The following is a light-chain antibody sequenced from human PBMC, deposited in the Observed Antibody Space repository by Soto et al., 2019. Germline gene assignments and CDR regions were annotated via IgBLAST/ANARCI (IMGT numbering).Light chain of an antibody. V-gene: IGKV2-28*01. CDR3: MQALHTPWT. CDR2: LGS. J-gene: IGKJ1*01. Sequence: FVLTQSPLSLPVTPGEPASISCRSSESLLQSNGNHYLDWYLQKPGQSPQVLIYLGSNRASGVPDRFSGSGSGTDFTLKISRVEAEDVGVYYCMQALHTPWTFGQGTKVEIK. CDR1: ESLLQSNGNHY.